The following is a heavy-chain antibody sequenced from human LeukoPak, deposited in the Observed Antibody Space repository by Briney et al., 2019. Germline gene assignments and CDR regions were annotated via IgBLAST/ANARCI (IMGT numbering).Heavy chain of an antibody. D-gene: IGHD2-15*01. V-gene: IGHV3-64*01. CDR1: GFTFSSYA. CDR2: ISSNGGST. CDR3: ARGSGLDY. Sequence: GGSLRPSCAASGFTFSSYAMHWVRQAPGKGLEYVSAISSNGGSTYYANSVKGRFTISRDNSKNTLYLQMGSLRAEDMAVYYCARGSGLDYWGQGTLVTVSS. J-gene: IGHJ4*02.